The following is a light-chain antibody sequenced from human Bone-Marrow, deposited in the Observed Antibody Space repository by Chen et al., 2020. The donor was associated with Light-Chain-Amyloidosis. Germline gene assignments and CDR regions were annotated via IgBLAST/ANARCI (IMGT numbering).Light chain of an antibody. V-gene: IGKV1-9*01. Sequence: IQLSQSPSFLSASVGDTVTITCRASQGIRSYLAWYQQEPGKAPKLLIYDTSTLQTGVPPRFSGSGSGTEFTLTSGSLQPEDFATYYCQHLNSYPLTFGGGTKVEIK. CDR2: DTS. CDR3: QHLNSYPLT. CDR1: QGIRSY. J-gene: IGKJ4*01.